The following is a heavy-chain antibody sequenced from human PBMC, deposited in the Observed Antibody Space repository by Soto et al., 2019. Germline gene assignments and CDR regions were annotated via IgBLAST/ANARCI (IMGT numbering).Heavy chain of an antibody. J-gene: IGHJ4*02. Sequence: QVQLVESGGGVGQPGRSLRLSCAASGFTFSSYAMHWVRQAPGKGLEWVAVISYDGSNKYYADSVKGRFTISRDNSKNTLYLQMNILRAEDTAVYYCARGGSPDYWGQGTLVTVSS. CDR1: GFTFSSYA. D-gene: IGHD1-26*01. V-gene: IGHV3-30-3*01. CDR3: ARGGSPDY. CDR2: ISYDGSNK.